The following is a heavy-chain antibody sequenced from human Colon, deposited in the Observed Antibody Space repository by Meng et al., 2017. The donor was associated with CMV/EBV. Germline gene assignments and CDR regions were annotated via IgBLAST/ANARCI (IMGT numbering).Heavy chain of an antibody. J-gene: IGHJ4*02. D-gene: IGHD2-2*02. CDR1: GFAFSDYA. Sequence: SGFAFSDYAMNWVRQAPGGGLEWLSIVYRQSRAKYYAESVRGRFTISRDDSTSTLYLQMNSLRADDTATYYCAKDTTPDSRYNFDCWGQGTLVTVSS. CDR2: VYRQSRAK. V-gene: IGHV3-23*03. CDR3: AKDTTPDSRYNFDC.